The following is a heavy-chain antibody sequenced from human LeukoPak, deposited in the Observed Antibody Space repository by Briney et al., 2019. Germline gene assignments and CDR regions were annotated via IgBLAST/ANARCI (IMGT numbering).Heavy chain of an antibody. D-gene: IGHD6-13*01. CDR1: GFTFSSYA. J-gene: IGHJ4*02. V-gene: IGHV3-30*04. CDR2: ISFDGSNT. Sequence: GRSLRLSRAASGFTFSSYAIHWVRQAPGKGLEWVAVISFDGSNTYYADSVKGRFTISRDNSKNTLYLQMNSLRAEDTAVYYCARGGAYSSSWYVDYWGQGTLVTVSS. CDR3: ARGGAYSSSWYVDY.